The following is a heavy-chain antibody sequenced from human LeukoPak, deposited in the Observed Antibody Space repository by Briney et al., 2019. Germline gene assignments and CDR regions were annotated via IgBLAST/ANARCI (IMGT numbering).Heavy chain of an antibody. CDR2: IYHSGST. Sequence: SETLSLTCIVSGGSISSGGYYWSWIRQPPGKGLEWIGYIYHSGSTYYNPSLKSRVTISIDTSKNQFSLKLSSVTAADTAVYYCARGYSDAFDFWGQGTMVTVSS. CDR1: GGSISSGGYY. CDR3: ARGYSDAFDF. J-gene: IGHJ3*01. V-gene: IGHV4-30-2*02. D-gene: IGHD5-18*01.